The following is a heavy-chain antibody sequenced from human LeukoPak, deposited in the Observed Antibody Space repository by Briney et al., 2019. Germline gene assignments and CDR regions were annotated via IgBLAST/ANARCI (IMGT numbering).Heavy chain of an antibody. V-gene: IGHV1-8*01. Sequence: ASVKVSCKASEYTFTSYDINWVRQATGQGLEWMGWMNPNSGNTGYAQKFQGRVTMTRNTSISTAYMELSSLRSEDTAVYYCARGVDGGAAAGSRYYYYYYMDVWGKGTTVTVSS. J-gene: IGHJ6*03. CDR1: EYTFTSYD. CDR3: ARGVDGGAAAGSRYYYYYYMDV. CDR2: MNPNSGNT. D-gene: IGHD6-13*01.